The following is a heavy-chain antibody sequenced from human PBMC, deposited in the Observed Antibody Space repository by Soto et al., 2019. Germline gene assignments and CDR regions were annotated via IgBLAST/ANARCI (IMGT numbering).Heavy chain of an antibody. J-gene: IGHJ6*02. D-gene: IGHD1-1*01. V-gene: IGHV3-7*03. CDR1: GFTFSSYW. CDR2: IKQDGTEN. CDR3: ARGTNWNNHYGMDV. Sequence: GGSLRLSCAASGFTFSSYWMSWVRQAPGKGLEWVANIKQDGTENYYVDSVKGRFTISRDNAKRSLYLQMNSLRAEDTAVYYCARGTNWNNHYGMDVWGQGATVTVSS.